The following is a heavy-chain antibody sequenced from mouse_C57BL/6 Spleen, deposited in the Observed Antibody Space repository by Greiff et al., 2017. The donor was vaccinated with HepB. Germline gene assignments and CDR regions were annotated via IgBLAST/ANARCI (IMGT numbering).Heavy chain of an antibody. CDR1: GYSITSCYF. J-gene: IGHJ1*03. Sequence: EVKLQESGPGLVKPSQSLSLTCSVPGYSITSCYFWNWIRQSPGNKLEWMGYISYDGSNNYNPSLKNRITITRDTSKNQFFMKLNSVTTEDTATYYCARVGWYFDVWGTGTTVTVSS. CDR3: ARVGWYFDV. CDR2: ISYDGSN. V-gene: IGHV3-6*01.